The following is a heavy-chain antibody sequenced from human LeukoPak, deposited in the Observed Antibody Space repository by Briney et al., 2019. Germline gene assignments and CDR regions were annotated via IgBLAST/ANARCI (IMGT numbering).Heavy chain of an antibody. CDR3: ARVEVGAYYYDSSGPRYGMDV. V-gene: IGHV1-3*01. J-gene: IGHJ6*02. CDR2: INAGNGNT. Sequence: GASVKVSCKASGYTFTSYAMHWVRQATGQRLEWMGWINAGNGNTKYSQKFQGRVTITRDTSASTAYMELSSLRSEDTAVYYCARVEVGAYYYDSSGPRYGMDVWGQGTTVTVSS. D-gene: IGHD3-22*01. CDR1: GYTFTSYA.